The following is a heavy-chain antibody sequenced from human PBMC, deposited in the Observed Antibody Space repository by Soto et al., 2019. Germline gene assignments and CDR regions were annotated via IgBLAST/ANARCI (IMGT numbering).Heavy chain of an antibody. CDR3: ARVPGWGNEKDSHGMDV. CDR1: AYTFSSYY. J-gene: IGHJ6*02. CDR2: INPRGVGT. V-gene: IGHV1-46*01. Sequence: SXKVSFTTSAYTFSSYYIHWLLQAPGQGLEWMGIINPRGVGTRYAQKFQDRVTMTRDTSTSTVYMELSSLRSDDTAVYYCARVPGWGNEKDSHGMDVWGQGTTVTVSS. D-gene: IGHD1-1*01.